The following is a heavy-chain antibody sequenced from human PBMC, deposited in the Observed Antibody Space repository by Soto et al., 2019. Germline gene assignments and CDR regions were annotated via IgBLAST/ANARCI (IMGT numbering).Heavy chain of an antibody. CDR2: ISGSGGST. Sequence: EVQLLESGGGLVQPGGSLRLSCAASGFTFSSYAMSWVRQAPGKGLEWVSAISGSGGSTYYADSVKGRFTISRDNSKNTLYLQMNSLRAEDTAVYYCAKRPSTWGYYYYYMDVWGKGTTVTVSS. D-gene: IGHD1-26*01. J-gene: IGHJ6*03. CDR3: AKRPSTWGYYYYYMDV. CDR1: GFTFSSYA. V-gene: IGHV3-23*01.